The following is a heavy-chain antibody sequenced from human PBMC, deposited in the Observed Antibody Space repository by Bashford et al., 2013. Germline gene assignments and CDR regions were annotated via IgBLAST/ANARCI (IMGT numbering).Heavy chain of an antibody. CDR3: AYSEYQLLRVGVATPPSFDY. V-gene: IGHV1-46*01. CDR2: IILSGGST. J-gene: IGHJ4*02. Sequence: ASVKVSCKASGYTFTSYYMHWVRQAPGQGLEWMGIIILSGGSTSYAQRFQGRVTMTRDTSTNTVYMELSSLRSDDTAVYYCAYSEYQLLRVGVATPPSFDYWGQGTLVTVSS. CDR1: GYTFTSYY. D-gene: IGHD2-2*01.